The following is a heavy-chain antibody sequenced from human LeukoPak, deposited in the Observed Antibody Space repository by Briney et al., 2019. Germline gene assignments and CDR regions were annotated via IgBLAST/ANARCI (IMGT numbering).Heavy chain of an antibody. CDR3: ARDRFSSGWGGVDY. J-gene: IGHJ4*02. D-gene: IGHD6-19*01. CDR2: ISYDGSNK. CDR1: GLTFSSYA. V-gene: IGHV3-30*04. Sequence: GRSLRLSCAASGLTFSSYAMHWVRQAPGKGLEWVAVISYDGSNKYYADSVKGRFTISRDNSKNTLYLQMNSLRAEDTAVYYCARDRFSSGWGGVDYWGQGTLVTVSS.